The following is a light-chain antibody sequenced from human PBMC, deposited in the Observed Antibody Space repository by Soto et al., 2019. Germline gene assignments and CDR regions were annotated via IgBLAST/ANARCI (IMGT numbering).Light chain of an antibody. Sequence: IVMTQSPATLSLSPGKRATLSCRAAQSVASNLAWYQQKPGQAPRXLMYDASTRATGIPARFSGRGSGTEFTLTISSLQPDDFATYYCQQYNSYWTFGQGTKVDIK. CDR1: QSVASN. J-gene: IGKJ1*01. CDR2: DAS. V-gene: IGKV3D-15*01. CDR3: QQYNSYWT.